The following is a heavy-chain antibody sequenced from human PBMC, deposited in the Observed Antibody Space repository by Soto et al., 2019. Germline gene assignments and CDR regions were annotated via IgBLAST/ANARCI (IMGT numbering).Heavy chain of an antibody. CDR1: GGSISSSSYY. V-gene: IGHV4-39*01. J-gene: IGHJ4*02. D-gene: IGHD6-19*01. Sequence: PSETLSLTCTVSGGSISSSSYYWGWIRQPPGKGLEWIGSIYYSGSTYYNPSLKSRVTISVDTSKNQFSLKLSSVTAADTAVYYCARHVRGSGWRNQEYYLDYWGQGTLVTVSS. CDR3: ARHVRGSGWRNQEYYLDY. CDR2: IYYSGST.